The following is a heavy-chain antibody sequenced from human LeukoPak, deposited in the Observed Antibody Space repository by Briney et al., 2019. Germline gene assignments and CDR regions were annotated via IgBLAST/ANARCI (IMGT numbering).Heavy chain of an antibody. CDR1: GDSISSFY. D-gene: IGHD7-27*01. CDR2: IQTSGST. V-gene: IGHV4-4*07. J-gene: IGHJ3*02. Sequence: SETLSLTCTVSGDSISSFYWGWIRQPAGKGLEWIGRIQTSGSTNYNPSLKSRVTMSVDTSRNQFSLKLSSVTAADTAVYYCAKTNWGAFDIWGQGTMVTVSS. CDR3: AKTNWGAFDI.